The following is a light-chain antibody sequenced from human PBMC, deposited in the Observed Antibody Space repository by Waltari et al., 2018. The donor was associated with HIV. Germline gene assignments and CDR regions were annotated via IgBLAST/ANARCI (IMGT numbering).Light chain of an antibody. CDR1: SSDIGGYNY. CDR2: EVH. CDR3: SSYGGSANLL. J-gene: IGLJ2*01. V-gene: IGLV2-8*01. Sequence: QSALTQPPSASGSPGQSVTISCTGTSSDIGGYNYVSWYQQYPGKAPKLMIYEVHNLPAVAPARFSGSKSANTASLTVSGLQAEYEADYYCSSYGGSANLLFGGGTKLTVL.